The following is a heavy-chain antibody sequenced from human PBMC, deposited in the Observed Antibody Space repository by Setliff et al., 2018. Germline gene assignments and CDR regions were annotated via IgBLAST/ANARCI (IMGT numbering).Heavy chain of an antibody. CDR1: GFTFSSYA. J-gene: IGHJ6*03. V-gene: IGHV3-23*01. Sequence: GGSLRLSCAASGFTFSSYAMSWVRQAPGKGLEWVSGISGSGGSTYYAASVKGRFTISRDDSKSIAYLQMNSLKTEDTAVYYCTREASVDFWSGYPYYYYMDVWGKGTTVTVSS. CDR2: ISGSGGST. CDR3: TREASVDFWSGYPYYYYMDV. D-gene: IGHD3-3*01.